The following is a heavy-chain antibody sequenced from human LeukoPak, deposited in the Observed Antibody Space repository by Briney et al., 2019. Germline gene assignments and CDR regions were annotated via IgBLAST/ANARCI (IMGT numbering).Heavy chain of an antibody. V-gene: IGHV4-34*01. CDR1: GGSFSGYY. Sequence: SETLSLTCAAYGGSFSGYYWSWIRQPPGKGLEWIGEINHSGSTNYNPSLKSRVTISVDTSKNQFSLKLSSVTAADTAVYYRAGYYYDSSGYYYEYFQHWGQGTLVTVSS. J-gene: IGHJ1*01. CDR3: AGYYYDSSGYYYEYFQH. D-gene: IGHD3-22*01. CDR2: INHSGST.